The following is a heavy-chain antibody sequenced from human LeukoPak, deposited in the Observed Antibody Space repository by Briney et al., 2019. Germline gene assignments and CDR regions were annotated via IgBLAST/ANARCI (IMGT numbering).Heavy chain of an antibody. CDR3: ARVMGQLGRWYYYYYMDV. D-gene: IGHD6-6*01. J-gene: IGHJ6*03. CDR1: GGTFSSYA. CDR2: IIPIFGTA. V-gene: IGHV1-69*13. Sequence: SVKVSCKASGGTFSSYAISWVRQAPGQGLEWMGGIIPIFGTANYAQKFQGRVTITADESTSTAYMELSRLRSDDTAVYYCARVMGQLGRWYYYYYMDVWGKGTTVTVSS.